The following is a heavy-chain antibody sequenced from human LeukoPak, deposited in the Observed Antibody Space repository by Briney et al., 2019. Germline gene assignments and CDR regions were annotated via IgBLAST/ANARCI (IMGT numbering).Heavy chain of an antibody. CDR1: GGSISSHY. Sequence: SETLSLTCTVSGGSISSHYWSWIRQPPGKGLEWIGYIYYSGSTNYNPSLKSRVTISVDTSKNQFPLKLSSVTAADTAVYYCARHLPRPRHAIITGTTLDWFDPWGQGTLVTVSS. CDR3: ARHLPRPRHAIITGTTLDWFDP. D-gene: IGHD1-20*01. V-gene: IGHV4-59*08. J-gene: IGHJ5*02. CDR2: IYYSGST.